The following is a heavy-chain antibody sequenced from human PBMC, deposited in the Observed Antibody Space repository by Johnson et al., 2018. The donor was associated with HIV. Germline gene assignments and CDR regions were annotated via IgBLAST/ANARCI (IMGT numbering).Heavy chain of an antibody. CDR1: GFTFSSSD. CDR2: LSYDGSNN. J-gene: IGHJ3*02. V-gene: IGHV3-30*03. CDR3: GRDLRGNWNYEAFDM. Sequence: QVQLVESGGGVVQPGRSLRLSCAASGFTFSSSDMHWVRQDPGKGLEWVAVLSYDGSNNYYADSVKGRFPISRDNFKNTVYLQMNSLRAEDTAVYYWGRDLRGNWNYEAFDMWGQGTMVTVSA. D-gene: IGHD1-7*01.